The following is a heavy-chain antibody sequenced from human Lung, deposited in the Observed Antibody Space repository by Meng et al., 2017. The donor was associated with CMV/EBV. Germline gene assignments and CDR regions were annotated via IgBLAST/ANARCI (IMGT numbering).Heavy chain of an antibody. CDR2: IPHRGSS. J-gene: IGHJ1*01. CDR3: LRRSGGSV. Sequence: QGQLREPGPAPVKLAETLSLTCAVSGDSITNHNWWAWVRQPPGKGLGWIGDIPHRGSSAYNPSLKSRVSMSIDKSKNQFSLKLTSVTAADTAVYHCLRRSGGSVWGQGTLVTVSS. V-gene: IGHV4-4*02. CDR1: GDSITNHNW. D-gene: IGHD3-10*01.